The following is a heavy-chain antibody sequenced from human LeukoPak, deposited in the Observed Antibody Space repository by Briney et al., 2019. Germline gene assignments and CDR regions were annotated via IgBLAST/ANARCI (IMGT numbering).Heavy chain of an antibody. CDR3: AREVTMVRGVITYFDY. D-gene: IGHD3-10*01. CDR1: GGSISSGGYS. J-gene: IGHJ4*02. CDR2: IYHSGST. Sequence: SQTLSLTCTVSGGSISSGGYSWSWIRQPPGKGLEWIGYIYHSGSTYYNPSLKSRVTISVDTSKNQFSLKLSSVTAADTAVYYCAREVTMVRGVITYFDYWGQGTLVTVSS. V-gene: IGHV4-30-2*05.